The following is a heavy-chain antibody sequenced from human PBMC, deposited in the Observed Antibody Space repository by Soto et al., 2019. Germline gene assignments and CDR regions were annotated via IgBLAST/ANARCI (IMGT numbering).Heavy chain of an antibody. Sequence: GSLRLSCAASGFTVSSNYMSWVRQAPGKGLEWVSVIYSGGSTYYADSVKGRFTISRDNSKNTLYLQMNSLRAEDTAVYYCARDGPVITIFGVVIMGGMDVWGQGTTVTVSS. CDR1: GFTVSSNY. J-gene: IGHJ6*02. D-gene: IGHD3-3*01. CDR3: ARDGPVITIFGVVIMGGMDV. CDR2: IYSGGST. V-gene: IGHV3-66*01.